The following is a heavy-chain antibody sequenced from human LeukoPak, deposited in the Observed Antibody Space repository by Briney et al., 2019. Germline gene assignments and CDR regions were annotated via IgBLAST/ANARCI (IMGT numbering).Heavy chain of an antibody. Sequence: SVKVSCKASGFTFTSSAMQWVRQARGQRLEWIGWIVVGSGDTNYAQKFQERVTITRDMSTSTAYMELSSLRSEDTAVYYCAAAWRGTAAAGRFDYWGQGTLVTVSS. CDR1: GFTFTSSA. D-gene: IGHD6-13*01. CDR3: AAAWRGTAAAGRFDY. CDR2: IVVGSGDT. J-gene: IGHJ4*02. V-gene: IGHV1-58*02.